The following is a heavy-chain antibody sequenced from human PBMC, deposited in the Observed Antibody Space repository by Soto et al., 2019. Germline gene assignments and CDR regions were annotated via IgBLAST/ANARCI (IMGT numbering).Heavy chain of an antibody. V-gene: IGHV1-69*13. Sequence: VASVKVSCKASGGTFSSYAISWVRQAPGQGLEWMGGIIPIFGTANYAQKFQGRVTITADESTSTAYMELSSLRSEDTAVYYCASLGYCSGGGCLLDYYYYYGMDVWGQGTTVTVSS. D-gene: IGHD2-15*01. CDR1: GGTFSSYA. J-gene: IGHJ6*02. CDR3: ASLGYCSGGGCLLDYYYYYGMDV. CDR2: IIPIFGTA.